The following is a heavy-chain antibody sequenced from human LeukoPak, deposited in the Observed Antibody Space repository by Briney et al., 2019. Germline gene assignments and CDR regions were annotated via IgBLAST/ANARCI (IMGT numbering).Heavy chain of an antibody. J-gene: IGHJ4*02. CDR2: INPNSGDT. V-gene: IGHV1-2*02. Sequence: ASVKVSCKAAGYTFTGYYMHWVRQSPGQGLACMGWINPNSGDTKYAQNFQGRVSMTRDTSISTAYMELSRLTSDDTAVYFCARATHRGYSDYDFDYWGQGTLVTVSS. CDR3: ARATHRGYSDYDFDY. CDR1: GYTFTGYY. D-gene: IGHD5-12*01.